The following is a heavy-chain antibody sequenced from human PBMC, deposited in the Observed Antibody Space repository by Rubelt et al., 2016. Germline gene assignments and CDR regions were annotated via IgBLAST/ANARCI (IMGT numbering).Heavy chain of an antibody. Sequence: GGGLVKPGGSLRLSCAASGFTFSDYYMSWIRQAPGMGLEWVAYISDSGTYTKYADSVKGRFAISRDNVKNSLYLQMSGLRAEETAVYYCVRGDGHTPTFDYWGQGTLVTVSS. CDR1: GFTFSDYY. V-gene: IGHV3-11*05. D-gene: IGHD5-24*01. CDR3: VRGDGHTPTFDY. CDR2: ISDSGTYT. J-gene: IGHJ4*02.